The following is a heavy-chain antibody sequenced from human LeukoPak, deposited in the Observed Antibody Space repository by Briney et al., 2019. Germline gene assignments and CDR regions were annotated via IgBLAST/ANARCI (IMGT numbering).Heavy chain of an antibody. Sequence: GGSLRLSCAASGFTFSSYAMSWVRQAPGKGLEWVSAISGSGGSTYYADSVKGRFTISRDNSKNTLYLQMNSLRAEDTAVYYCAKNGIAAVAASYWYFDLWGRGTLVTVSS. CDR2: ISGSGGST. J-gene: IGHJ2*01. CDR3: AKNGIAAVAASYWYFDL. CDR1: GFTFSSYA. V-gene: IGHV3-23*01. D-gene: IGHD6-13*01.